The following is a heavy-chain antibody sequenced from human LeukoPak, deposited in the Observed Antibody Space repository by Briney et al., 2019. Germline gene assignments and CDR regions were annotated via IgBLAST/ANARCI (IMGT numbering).Heavy chain of an antibody. J-gene: IGHJ4*02. Sequence: SETLSLTCAVYGGSFSGYHWSWIRQPPGKGLEWIGEINHSGSTNYNPSLKSRVTISVDTSKNQFSLKLSSVTAADTAVYYCARGQTDWDILTGYYVDYWGQGTLVTVSS. CDR1: GGSFSGYH. CDR2: INHSGST. D-gene: IGHD3-9*01. CDR3: ARGQTDWDILTGYYVDY. V-gene: IGHV4-34*01.